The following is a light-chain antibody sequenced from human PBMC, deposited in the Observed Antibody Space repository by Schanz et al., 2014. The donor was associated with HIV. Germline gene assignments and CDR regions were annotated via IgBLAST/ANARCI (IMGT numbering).Light chain of an antibody. J-gene: IGLJ2*01. CDR3: ATWDSFLNAVV. CDR2: ANH. V-gene: IGLV1-51*01. CDR1: AFNIGQNF. Sequence: QSVLTQPPSVSAAPGQKVTIACSGSAFNIGQNFVSWYQHLPGTAPKLLIYANHERPSEIPDRFSASRTGTSATLAIIGLQSGDEAEYYCATWDSFLNAVVFGGGTKLTVL.